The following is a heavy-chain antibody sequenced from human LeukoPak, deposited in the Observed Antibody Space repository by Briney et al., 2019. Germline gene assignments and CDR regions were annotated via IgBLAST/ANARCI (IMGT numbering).Heavy chain of an antibody. Sequence: ASVKVSCKASGYTFTSYDINWVRQATGQGLEWMGWMNPNSGNTGYAQKFQGRVTITRNTSINTAYMELSSLRSEDTDVYLRGYYYGSGSYYNEYYYYYYMDVWGKGTTVTVSS. J-gene: IGHJ6*03. CDR2: MNPNSGNT. CDR1: GYTFTSYD. V-gene: IGHV1-8*03. CDR3: GYYYGSGSYYNEYYYYYYMDV. D-gene: IGHD3-10*01.